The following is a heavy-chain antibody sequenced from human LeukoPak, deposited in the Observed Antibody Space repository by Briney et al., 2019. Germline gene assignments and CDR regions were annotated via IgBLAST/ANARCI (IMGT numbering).Heavy chain of an antibody. CDR2: ISSSSSYI. CDR3: ARVFCGGDCSDAFDI. V-gene: IGHV3-21*01. CDR1: GFTFRSYS. Sequence: GGSLRLSCAASGFTFRSYSMNWVRQAPGKGLEWVSSISSSSSYIYYADSVKGRFTISRDNAKNSLYLQMNSLRAEDTAVYYCARVFCGGDCSDAFDIWGQGTMVTVSS. J-gene: IGHJ3*02. D-gene: IGHD2-21*02.